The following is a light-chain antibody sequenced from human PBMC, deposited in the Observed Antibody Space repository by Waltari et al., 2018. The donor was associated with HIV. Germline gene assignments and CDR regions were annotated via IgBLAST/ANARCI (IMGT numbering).Light chain of an antibody. Sequence: EIVMTQSPATLFMSPGERATFFCRASQSVSSNLAWYQQKFGQAPRLLIYDASTRATGIPARFSGSGAGTEFTRTISSLQSEDFAVYYCQQYNNWPPGYTFGQGTKLEIK. CDR3: QQYNNWPPGYT. V-gene: IGKV3-15*01. CDR2: DAS. CDR1: QSVSSN. J-gene: IGKJ2*01.